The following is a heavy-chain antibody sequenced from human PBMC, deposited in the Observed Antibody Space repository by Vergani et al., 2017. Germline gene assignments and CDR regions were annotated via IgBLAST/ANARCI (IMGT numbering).Heavy chain of an antibody. V-gene: IGHV3-48*03. J-gene: IGHJ4*02. Sequence: EVQLVESGGGLVQPGGSLRLSCAASGFTFSSYEMNWVRQAPGKGLEWVSYISSSGSTIYYADSVKGRFTISRDNAKNSLYLQMNSLRSEDTAVYYCARPQRSSGWHWGVPGFDYWGQGTLVTVSS. D-gene: IGHD6-19*01. CDR2: ISSSGSTI. CDR1: GFTFSSYE. CDR3: ARPQRSSGWHWGVPGFDY.